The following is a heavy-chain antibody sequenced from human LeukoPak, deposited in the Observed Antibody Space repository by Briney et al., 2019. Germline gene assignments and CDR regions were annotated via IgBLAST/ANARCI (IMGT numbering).Heavy chain of an antibody. CDR3: AKDMDYGDGYFDY. J-gene: IGHJ4*02. D-gene: IGHD4-17*01. Sequence: GGSLRLSCAASGFTFSSYGMHWVRQAPGKGLEWVAFIRYDGSNKYYADSVKGRFTISRDSSKNTLYLQMNSLRAEDTAVYYCAKDMDYGDGYFDYWGQGTLDTVSS. CDR1: GFTFSSYG. V-gene: IGHV3-30*02. CDR2: IRYDGSNK.